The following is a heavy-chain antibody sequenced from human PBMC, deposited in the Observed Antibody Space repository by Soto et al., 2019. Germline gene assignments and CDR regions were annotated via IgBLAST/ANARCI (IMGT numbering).Heavy chain of an antibody. CDR1: GFTFSSYG. V-gene: IGHV3-33*01. CDR3: ARDPSIAAAGTGLDY. CDR2: IWYDGSNK. D-gene: IGHD6-13*01. Sequence: QVQLVESGGGVVQPGRSLRLSCAASGFTFSSYGMHWVRQAPGKGLEWVAVIWYDGSNKYYADSVKGRFTISRDNSKNTLYLQMNSLRAEDTAVYYCARDPSIAAAGTGLDYWGQGTLVTVSS. J-gene: IGHJ4*02.